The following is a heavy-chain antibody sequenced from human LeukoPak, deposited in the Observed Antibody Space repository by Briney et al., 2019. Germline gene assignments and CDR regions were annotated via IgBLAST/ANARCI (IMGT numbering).Heavy chain of an antibody. V-gene: IGHV1-24*01. CDR3: AIPGGSSRDFDY. CDR2: FDPEDGET. J-gene: IGHJ4*02. CDR1: GYTLTELS. D-gene: IGHD6-13*01. Sequence: ASVKVSCKVSGYTLTELSMHWVRQAPGKGLEWMGGFDPEDGETIYAQKFQGRVTMTEDTSTDTAYMELSSLRSENTAVYYCAIPGGSSRDFDYWGQGTLVTVSS.